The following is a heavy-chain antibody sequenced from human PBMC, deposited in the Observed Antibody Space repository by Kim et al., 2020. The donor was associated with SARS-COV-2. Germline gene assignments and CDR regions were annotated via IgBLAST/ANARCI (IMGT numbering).Heavy chain of an antibody. J-gene: IGHJ4*02. CDR2: ISGRDSNT. V-gene: IGHV3-23*01. Sequence: GGSLRLSCAASGFVFSNHAMSWVRQAPGKGLEWVSAISGRDSNTYYADSVKGRFTISRDNSKNPLYLQMKSLRGEDTALYYCVKDHHDYVWGTYHPSHDYWGKGTLVTVSS. D-gene: IGHD3-16*02. CDR1: GFVFSNHA. CDR3: VKDHHDYVWGTYHPSHDY.